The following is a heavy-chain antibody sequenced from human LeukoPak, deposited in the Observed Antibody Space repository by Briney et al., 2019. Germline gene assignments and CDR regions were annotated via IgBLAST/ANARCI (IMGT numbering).Heavy chain of an antibody. Sequence: GASVKVSCKASRVTFSSYSVSWVRQAPGQGPEWMGRIIPVFGTANYAQQFHGRVVITADESTSTVHMEMSSLRSDDTAMYYCARGPRATYYYDSSGFDGAFEVWGLGTMVTVSS. D-gene: IGHD3-22*01. CDR1: RVTFSSYS. V-gene: IGHV1-69*13. CDR2: IIPVFGTA. J-gene: IGHJ3*01. CDR3: ARGPRATYYYDSSGFDGAFEV.